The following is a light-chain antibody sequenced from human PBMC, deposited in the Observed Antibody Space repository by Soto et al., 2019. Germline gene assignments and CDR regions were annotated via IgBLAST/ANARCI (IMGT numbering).Light chain of an antibody. CDR2: GAS. CDR1: QSVSSSY. V-gene: IGKV3-20*01. CDR3: QQYGSSPLVT. Sequence: VVLTQSPGTLSLSPGERATLSCRASQSVSSSYLAWYQQKPGQAPRLFIYGASSRATGIPDRFSGSGSGTDFTLTISRLEPEDFAVYYCQQYGSSPLVTFGQGTRLEIK. J-gene: IGKJ5*01.